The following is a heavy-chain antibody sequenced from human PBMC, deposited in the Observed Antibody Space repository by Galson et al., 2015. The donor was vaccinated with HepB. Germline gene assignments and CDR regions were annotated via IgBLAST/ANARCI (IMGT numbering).Heavy chain of an antibody. CDR1: GFTVSSNY. CDR2: IYSGGST. J-gene: IGHJ4*02. Sequence: SLRLSCAASGFTVSSNYMSWVRQAPGKGLEWVSVIYSGGSTYYADSVKGRFTISRDNSKNTLYLQMNSLGDEDTAVYYCARAPAHYYDSSGYYYGFDYWGQGTLVTVSS. D-gene: IGHD3-22*01. V-gene: IGHV3-53*01. CDR3: ARAPAHYYDSSGYYYGFDY.